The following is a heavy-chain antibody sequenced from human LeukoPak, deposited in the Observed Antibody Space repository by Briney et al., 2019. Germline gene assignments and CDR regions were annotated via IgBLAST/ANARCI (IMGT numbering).Heavy chain of an antibody. CDR1: GGSISSSSYY. CDR3: ARGVTTTVTPFDY. CDR2: IYYSGST. J-gene: IGHJ4*02. V-gene: IGHV4-39*07. Sequence: SETLSLTCTVSGGSISSSSYYWGWIRQPPGKGLEWIGSIYYSGSTYYNPSLKSRVTISVDTSKNQFSLKLSSVTAADTAVYYCARGVTTTVTPFDYWGQGTLVTVSS. D-gene: IGHD4-11*01.